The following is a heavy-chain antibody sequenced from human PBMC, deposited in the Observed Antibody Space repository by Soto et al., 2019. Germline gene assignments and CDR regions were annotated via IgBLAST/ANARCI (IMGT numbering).Heavy chain of an antibody. Sequence: QLQLQESGPGLVKPSENLSLTCTVSGGSISSSSYYWGWIRQPPGKGLEWIGSIYYSGSTYYNPSLKSRVTISVDTSKNQFFLKLSSVTAADTAVYYCARQDGGNDGVMWWGQGTLVTVSS. CDR2: IYYSGST. V-gene: IGHV4-39*01. CDR1: GGSISSSSYY. J-gene: IGHJ4*02. CDR3: ARQDGGNDGVMW. D-gene: IGHD2-15*01.